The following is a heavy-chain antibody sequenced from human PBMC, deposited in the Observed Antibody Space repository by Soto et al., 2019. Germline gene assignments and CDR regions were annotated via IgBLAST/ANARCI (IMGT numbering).Heavy chain of an antibody. Sequence: NPXESLCLTCAVSGASISNTNWWTCVRQPRERGLGWSVEMYYSRSTNYTPSLKVRVTISMDKSKNQFSLHLTPLTAADTAVYYCARPETFNLEWIFTWFAPWGQGTLVPVS. CDR2: MYYSRST. D-gene: IGHD3-3*01. J-gene: IGHJ5*02. CDR3: ARPETFNLEWIFTWFAP. V-gene: IGHV4-4*02. CDR1: GASISNTNW.